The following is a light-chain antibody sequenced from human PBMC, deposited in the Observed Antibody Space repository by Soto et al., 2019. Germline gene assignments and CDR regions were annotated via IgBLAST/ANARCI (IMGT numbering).Light chain of an antibody. CDR1: QSVSSN. J-gene: IGKJ2*01. V-gene: IGKV3-15*01. CDR3: QQSNNWPYT. Sequence: EIVMTQSPATLSVSPGERATLSCRASQSVSSNLAWYQQKPGQAPRHLFYGASTRATGIPARFSGSGSGTDFTLTISSLQSEDFAVYYCQQSNNWPYTFGQGTKLEIK. CDR2: GAS.